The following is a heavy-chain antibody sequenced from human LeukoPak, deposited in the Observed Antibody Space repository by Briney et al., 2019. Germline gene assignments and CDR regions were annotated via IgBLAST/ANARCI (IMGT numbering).Heavy chain of an antibody. CDR1: GGSISNYY. Sequence: PSETLSLTCTVSGGSISNYYWNWIRQAPGEGLEWIGNIYSSGETYYNPSLKSRVTVSVDTSKNQFSLRLSSVTASDSAVYYCARHIGPWLPETNWFDPWGQGTLVTVSS. J-gene: IGHJ5*02. D-gene: IGHD5-24*01. CDR3: ARHIGPWLPETNWFDP. V-gene: IGHV4-59*04. CDR2: IYSSGET.